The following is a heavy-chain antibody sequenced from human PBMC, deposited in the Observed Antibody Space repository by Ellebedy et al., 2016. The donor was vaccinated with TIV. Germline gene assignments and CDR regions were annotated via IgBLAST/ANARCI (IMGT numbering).Heavy chain of an antibody. CDR1: GFSLTGSD. D-gene: IGHD3-10*01. CDR2: SGSAGDT. Sequence: GESLKISCAASGFSLTGSDLHWVRRRRGKALEWVAASGSAGDTYYPDSVRGRFTISSESAKNSFYLQMNSLTAGDTAVYYCARGGPGGDNWFFGLWGRGTQVTVSS. CDR3: ARGGPGGDNWFFGL. J-gene: IGHJ2*01. V-gene: IGHV3-13*01.